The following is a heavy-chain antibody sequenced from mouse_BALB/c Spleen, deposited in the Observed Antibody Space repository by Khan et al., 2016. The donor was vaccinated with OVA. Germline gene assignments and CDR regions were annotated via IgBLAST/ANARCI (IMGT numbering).Heavy chain of an antibody. CDR2: ISCYNGAT. CDR3: AREGGGFAY. CDR1: GYSFTGYY. V-gene: IGHV1S34*01. Sequence: LVKTGASVKISCKASGYSFTGYYIHWVKQSHGKNLEWLGYISCYNGATSYNQKFKDRATFTVDTSSSTAYMQFNSLTSEDSAVXYCAREGGGFAYWGQGTLVTVSA. J-gene: IGHJ3*01.